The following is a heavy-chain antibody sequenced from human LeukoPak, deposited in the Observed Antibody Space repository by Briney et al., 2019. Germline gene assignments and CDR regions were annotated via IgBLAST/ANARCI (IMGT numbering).Heavy chain of an antibody. J-gene: IGHJ4*02. D-gene: IGHD1-1*01. CDR1: EFTFSSSA. CDR3: ANGIRYYFDN. Sequence: GGSLRLSCAAPEFTFSSSAMSWVRQAPGKGLEWVAAISGSGSSTYYADSVEGRFTISRDNSKNTLYLQMNSLSAEDTAVYYCANGIRYYFDNWGQGTLVTVSS. CDR2: ISGSGSST. V-gene: IGHV3-23*01.